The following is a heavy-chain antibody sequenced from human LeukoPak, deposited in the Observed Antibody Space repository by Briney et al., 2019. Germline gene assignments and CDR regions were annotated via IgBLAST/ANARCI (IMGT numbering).Heavy chain of an antibody. J-gene: IGHJ4*02. V-gene: IGHV3-23*01. CDR3: AKGSSNWRDYYYFDY. D-gene: IGHD6-13*01. Sequence: GGSLRLSCAASGFTFSSYAMSWVRQAPGKGLEWVSAIISSGGTTYYADSVKGRFIISRDNSKNTLYLRMNSLRVEDTAVYYCAKGSSNWRDYYYFDYWGQGTLVTVSS. CDR2: IISSGGTT. CDR1: GFTFSSYA.